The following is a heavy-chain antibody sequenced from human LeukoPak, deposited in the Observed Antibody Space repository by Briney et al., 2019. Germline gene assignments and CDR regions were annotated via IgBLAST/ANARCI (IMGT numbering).Heavy chain of an antibody. D-gene: IGHD3-10*01. J-gene: IGHJ5*02. CDR1: GGSISSSSYY. CDR2: IYYSGST. Sequence: SETLSLTCTVSGGSISSSSYYWGWIRQPPGKGLEWIGSIYYSGSTYYNPSLKSRVTISVDTSKNQFSLKLSSVTAADTAVYYCAVNMVRGVMLAPDWFDPWGQGTLVTVSS. V-gene: IGHV4-39*07. CDR3: AVNMVRGVMLAPDWFDP.